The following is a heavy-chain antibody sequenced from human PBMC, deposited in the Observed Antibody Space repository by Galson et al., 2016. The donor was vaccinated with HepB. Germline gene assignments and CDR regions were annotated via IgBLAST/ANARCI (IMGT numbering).Heavy chain of an antibody. J-gene: IGHJ2*01. V-gene: IGHV3-7*02. D-gene: IGHD5-12*01. CDR1: GFTFSSYW. CDR2: IKQDGSEQ. Sequence: SLRLSCAASGFTFSSYWMSWVRQAPGKRLECVANIKQDGSEQYYVDSVKGRFTISRDNAKKSLYLQMNSLRAEDTAVYYCASLRSKGFDLWGRGTLVTVSS. CDR3: ASLRSKGFDL.